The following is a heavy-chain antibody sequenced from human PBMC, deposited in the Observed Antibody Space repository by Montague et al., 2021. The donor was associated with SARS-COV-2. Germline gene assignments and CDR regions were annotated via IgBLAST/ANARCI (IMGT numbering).Heavy chain of an antibody. Sequence: SLRLSCPASGFTFSSYAMHWVRQAPGKGPEWVAVISYDGSNKYYADSVKGRFTISRDNSKNTLYLQMNSLRAEDTALYYCAKSLSGWDSFDYWGQGTLVTVSS. J-gene: IGHJ4*02. CDR3: AKSLSGWDSFDY. CDR2: ISYDGSNK. D-gene: IGHD6-19*01. V-gene: IGHV3-30*04. CDR1: GFTFSSYA.